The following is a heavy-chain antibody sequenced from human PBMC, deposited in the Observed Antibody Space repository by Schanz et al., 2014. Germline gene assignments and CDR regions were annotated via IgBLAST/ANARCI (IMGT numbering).Heavy chain of an antibody. CDR3: VRDTDYHFDY. D-gene: IGHD4-17*01. Sequence: EAQLLESGGGLVQPGGSLRLSCEASGFAFTSNAMTWVRQAPGKGLEWVSTISGSGAHTYHADSVRGRFTISRDNSKNTLYLQMNSLRAEDTAVYYCVRDTDYHFDYWGQGTLVTVSS. J-gene: IGHJ4*02. CDR1: GFAFTSNA. V-gene: IGHV3-23*01. CDR2: ISGSGAHT.